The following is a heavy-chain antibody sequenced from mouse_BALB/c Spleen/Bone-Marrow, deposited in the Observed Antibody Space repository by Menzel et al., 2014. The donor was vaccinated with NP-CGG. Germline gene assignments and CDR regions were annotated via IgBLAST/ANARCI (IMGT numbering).Heavy chain of an antibody. CDR1: GYTFTDYY. V-gene: IGHV1-77*01. J-gene: IGHJ3*01. D-gene: IGHD2-2*01. Sequence: QVQLQQSGAELARPGASVKLSCKASGYTFTDYYINWVKQRTGQGLEWIGEIYPGSGNTYYNEKFKGKATLTADKSSSTAYMQLSRLTSEDSAVYFCARSRGYAWFAYWGQGTLVTVSA. CDR2: IYPGSGNT. CDR3: ARSRGYAWFAY.